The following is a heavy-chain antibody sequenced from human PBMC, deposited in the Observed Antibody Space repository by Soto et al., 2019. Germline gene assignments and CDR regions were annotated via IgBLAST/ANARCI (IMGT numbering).Heavy chain of an antibody. CDR3: ARDQWGYGGDGLAFDI. J-gene: IGHJ3*02. D-gene: IGHD4-17*01. CDR1: GFTFSSYE. CDR2: ISSSGSTI. V-gene: IGHV3-48*03. Sequence: EVQLVESGGGLVQPGGSLRLSCAASGFTFSSYEMNWVRQAPGKGLEWVSYISSSGSTIYYADSVKGRFTISRDNAKNSLYLQMNSLRAEDTAVYYCARDQWGYGGDGLAFDIWGQGTMVTVSS.